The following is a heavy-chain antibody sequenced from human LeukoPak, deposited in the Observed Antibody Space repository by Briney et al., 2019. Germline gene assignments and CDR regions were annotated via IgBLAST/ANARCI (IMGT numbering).Heavy chain of an antibody. CDR1: GGAFSSYA. CDR2: IIPIFGTA. CDR3: ASWRRYNWNDEFDY. D-gene: IGHD1-1*01. Sequence: SVKVSCKASGGAFSSYAISWVRQAPGQGLEWMGGIIPIFGTANYAQKFQGRVTITADESTSTAYMELSSLRSEDTAVYYCASWRRYNWNDEFDYWGQGTLVTVSS. V-gene: IGHV1-69*13. J-gene: IGHJ4*02.